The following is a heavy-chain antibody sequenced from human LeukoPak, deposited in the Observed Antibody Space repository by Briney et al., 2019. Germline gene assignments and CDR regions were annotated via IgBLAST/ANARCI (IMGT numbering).Heavy chain of an antibody. J-gene: IGHJ4*02. V-gene: IGHV6-1*01. CDR1: GDSVSSNSAA. D-gene: IGHD6-13*01. CDR3: ARAKREYSSSFYYFDY. CDR2: TYYRPKWYN. Sequence: SQTLSLTCAISGDSVSSNSAAWNWIRQSPSRGLEWLGRTYYRPKWYNDYAVSVKSRITINPDTSKNQFSLQLNSVTPEDTAVYYCARAKREYSSSFYYFDYWGQGTLVTVSS.